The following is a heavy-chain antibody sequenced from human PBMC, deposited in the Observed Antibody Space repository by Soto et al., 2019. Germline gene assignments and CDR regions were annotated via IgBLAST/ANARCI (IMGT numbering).Heavy chain of an antibody. D-gene: IGHD3-16*02. CDR1: GYTFTSYD. CDR2: MNPNSGNT. J-gene: IGHJ6*03. V-gene: IGHV1-8*01. CDR3: ARGVRMVIDNYYYYMDV. Sequence: ASVKVSCKASGYTFTSYDINWVRQATGQGLEWMGWMNPNSGNTGYAQKFQGRVTMTRNTSISTAYMELSSLRSEDTAVYYRARGVRMVIDNYYYYMDVWGKGTTVTVSS.